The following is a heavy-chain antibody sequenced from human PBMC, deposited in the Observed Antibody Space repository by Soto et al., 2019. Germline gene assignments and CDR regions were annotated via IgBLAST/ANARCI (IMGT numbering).Heavy chain of an antibody. Sequence: PSETLSLTCTVSGGSISSSSYYWGWIRQPPGKGLEWIGSSYYSGSTYYNPSLKSRVTISVDTSKNQFSLKLSPVTAADTAVYYCARLASDIVVVPADPAGVEYRRYYYYYMDVWGKGTTVTVSS. D-gene: IGHD2-2*01. CDR2: SYYSGST. CDR3: ARLASDIVVVPADPAGVEYRRYYYYYMDV. J-gene: IGHJ6*03. CDR1: GGSISSSSYY. V-gene: IGHV4-39*01.